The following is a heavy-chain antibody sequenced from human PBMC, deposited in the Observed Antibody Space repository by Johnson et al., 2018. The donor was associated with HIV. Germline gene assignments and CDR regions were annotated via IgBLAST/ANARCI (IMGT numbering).Heavy chain of an antibody. Sequence: EVLLLESGGDLVQSGGSLRLSCAASGFTVSSNYMSWVRQAPGEGLEWVSRINSAGSGTSYADSVKGRFTISRDNSKNTLYLQMNSLRAEGTALYYCARDLRESECEEWGADYYDFGRDYPCQDPRGVVGTYDVWGQGTMVTVSS. V-gene: IGHV3-66*01. CDR3: ARDLRESECEEWGADYYDFGRDYPCQDPRGVVGTYDV. CDR1: GFTVSSNY. CDR2: INSAGSGT. J-gene: IGHJ3*01. D-gene: IGHD3-3*01.